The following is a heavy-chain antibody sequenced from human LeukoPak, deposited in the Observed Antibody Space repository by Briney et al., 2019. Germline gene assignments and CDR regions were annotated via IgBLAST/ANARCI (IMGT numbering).Heavy chain of an antibody. D-gene: IGHD3-10*01. Sequence: SETLSLTCTVSGGSISSSSYYWGWIRQPPGKGLEWIGSIYYSGSTYYNPSLKSRVTISVDTSKSQFSLKLSSVTAADTAIYYCARGGYYGSGNDFRFDPWGQGTLVTVSS. J-gene: IGHJ5*02. CDR3: ARGGYYGSGNDFRFDP. V-gene: IGHV4-39*07. CDR1: GGSISSSSYY. CDR2: IYYSGST.